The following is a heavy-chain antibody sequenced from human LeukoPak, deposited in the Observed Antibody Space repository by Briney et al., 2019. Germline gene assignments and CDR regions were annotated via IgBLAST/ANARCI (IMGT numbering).Heavy chain of an antibody. CDR2: IASDGSST. J-gene: IGHJ6*02. Sequence: GGSLRLSCAASGFTFSSYWMNWVRQAPGKGLVWVSRIASDGSSTTYADSVKGRFSISRDNAKNTLYLQMNSLRVEDTAVYYCARDIVATTFYYYYYGMDVWGQGTTVTVSS. V-gene: IGHV3-74*01. CDR3: ARDIVATTFYYYYYGMDV. D-gene: IGHD5-12*01. CDR1: GFTFSSYW.